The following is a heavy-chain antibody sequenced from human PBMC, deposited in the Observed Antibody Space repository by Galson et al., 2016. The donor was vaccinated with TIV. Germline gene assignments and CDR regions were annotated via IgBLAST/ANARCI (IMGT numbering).Heavy chain of an antibody. V-gene: IGHV3-23*01. CDR3: ARTTPPPVSSNGWNDAFDF. CDR2: VTGRRRST. Sequence: SLRLSCAASGFTFSGYAMSWVRQAPGKGLEWVSVVTGRRRSTHYADSVRGRFTISRDNSRNTLSLQMNSLRVEDTAVYFCARTTPPPVSSNGWNDAFDFWGQGTIVTVSS. CDR1: GFTFSGYA. D-gene: IGHD6-19*01. J-gene: IGHJ3*01.